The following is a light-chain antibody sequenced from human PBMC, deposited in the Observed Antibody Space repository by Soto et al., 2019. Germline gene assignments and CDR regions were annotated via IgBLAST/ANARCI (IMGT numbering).Light chain of an antibody. V-gene: IGKV1-39*01. J-gene: IGKJ4*01. CDR1: QSISSY. CDR2: AAS. CDR3: QQSYSTPLT. Sequence: DIQMTQSPSSLYASVGDRVTITCRASQSISSYLNWYQQKPGKAPKLLIYAASSLQSGVPSRFSGSGSGTDFTLTISSLQPEDFATYYCQQSYSTPLTVCGGTKVDI.